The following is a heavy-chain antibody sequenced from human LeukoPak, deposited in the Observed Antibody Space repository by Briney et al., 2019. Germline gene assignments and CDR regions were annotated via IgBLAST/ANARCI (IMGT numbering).Heavy chain of an antibody. CDR3: ARVSAGSGELSFDY. J-gene: IGHJ4*02. V-gene: IGHV3-30*14. D-gene: IGHD3-16*02. Sequence: PGGSLRLSCAASGFTFGSYAMHWVRQAPGKGLEWVAVISYDGSNKYYADSVKGRFTISRDNSKNTLYLQMNSLRAEDTAVYYCARVSAGSGELSFDYWGQGTLVTVSS. CDR2: ISYDGSNK. CDR1: GFTFGSYA.